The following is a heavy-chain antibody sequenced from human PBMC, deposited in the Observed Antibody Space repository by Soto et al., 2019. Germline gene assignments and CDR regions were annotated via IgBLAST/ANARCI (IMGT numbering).Heavy chain of an antibody. V-gene: IGHV4-4*02. Sequence: QVQLQESGPGLVKPSGTLSLTCAVSGGSISSSYWWSWVRQPPGKGLEWIGEIYHSGSTNYNTSLKSRVTISVDQSRNQFSLKVTSEAAADTAAYYCARVSGSYYYGMDVWGQGTTVTVSS. CDR1: GGSISSSYW. J-gene: IGHJ6*02. CDR2: IYHSGST. CDR3: ARVSGSYYYGMDV.